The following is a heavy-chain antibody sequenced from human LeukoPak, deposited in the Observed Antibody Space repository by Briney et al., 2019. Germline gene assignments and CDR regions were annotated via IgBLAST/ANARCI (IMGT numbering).Heavy chain of an antibody. CDR1: GFTFSNFW. CDR2: IKQEGSVK. CDR3: ARARRTAY. J-gene: IGHJ4*02. V-gene: IGHV3-7*01. Sequence: GGSLRLSCAASGFTFSNFWMSWVRQAPGKGLEWGATIKQEGSVKEYVGSVTGRFTISRDNAKNTLYLQMNSLRVEDTAMYHCARARRTAYWGQGTLVTVSS.